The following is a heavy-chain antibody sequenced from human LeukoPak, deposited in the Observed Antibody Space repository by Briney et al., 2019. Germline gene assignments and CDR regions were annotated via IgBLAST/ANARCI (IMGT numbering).Heavy chain of an antibody. CDR3: ASYDSSGYYHYFDY. CDR2: ISSSSSYT. D-gene: IGHD3-22*01. Sequence: GGSLRLSCAASGFTFSDYYMSWIRQAPGKGLEWVSYISSSSSYTNYADSVKGRFTISRDNAKNSLYLQMNSLRAEDTAVYYCASYDSSGYYHYFDYWGQGTLVTVSS. J-gene: IGHJ4*02. CDR1: GFTFSDYY. V-gene: IGHV3-11*03.